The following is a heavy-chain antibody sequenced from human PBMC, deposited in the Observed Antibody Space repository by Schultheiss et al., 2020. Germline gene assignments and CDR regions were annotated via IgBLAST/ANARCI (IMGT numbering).Heavy chain of an antibody. V-gene: IGHV3-30*18. J-gene: IGHJ4*02. CDR2: ISYDGSNK. Sequence: GGSLRLSCAASGFTFSSYGMHWVRQAPGNGLEWVAVISYDGSNKYYADSVKGRFTISRDNSKNTLYLQMNSLRAEDTAVYYCAKAIEMVTTPSSADYWGQGTLVTVSS. CDR3: AKAIEMVTTPSSADY. D-gene: IGHD5-24*01. CDR1: GFTFSSYG.